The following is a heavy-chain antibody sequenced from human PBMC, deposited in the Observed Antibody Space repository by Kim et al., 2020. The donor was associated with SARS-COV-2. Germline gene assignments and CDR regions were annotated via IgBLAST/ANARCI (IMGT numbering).Heavy chain of an antibody. CDR1: GFTFSSYG. J-gene: IGHJ3*02. V-gene: IGHV3-30*03. CDR3: ATDDSCSGGSCYSGAFDI. CDR2: ISYDGINK. D-gene: IGHD2-15*01. Sequence: GGSLRLSCAASGFTFSSYGMHWVRQAPGKGLEWVAVISYDGINKYYADSVKGRFTISRDNSKNTLYLQMNSLRAEDTAVYYCATDDSCSGGSCYSGAFDIWGQGTMVTVSS.